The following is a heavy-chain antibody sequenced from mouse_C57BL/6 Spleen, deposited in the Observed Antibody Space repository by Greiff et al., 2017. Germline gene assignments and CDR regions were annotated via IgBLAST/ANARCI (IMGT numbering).Heavy chain of an antibody. Sequence: VQLQQSGAELVRPGASVTLSCKASGYTFTDYEMHWVKQTPVHGLEWIGAIDPETGGTAYNQKFKGKAILTADKSSSTAYMELRSLTSEDSAVYYGTRRFLPVPGFAYWGQGTLVTVAA. CDR1: GYTFTDYE. CDR3: TRRFLPVPGFAY. J-gene: IGHJ3*01. D-gene: IGHD2-1*01. V-gene: IGHV1-15*01. CDR2: IDPETGGT.